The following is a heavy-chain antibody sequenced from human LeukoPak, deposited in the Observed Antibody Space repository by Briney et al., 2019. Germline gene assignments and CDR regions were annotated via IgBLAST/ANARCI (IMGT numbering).Heavy chain of an antibody. CDR2: ISHSGST. CDR3: ARESGPYCPFGH. D-gene: IGHD1-26*01. J-gene: IGHJ5*02. CDR1: GGSISSSNW. Sequence: SGTLSLTCDVSGGSISSSNWWSWVRQPPGKGLEWIGEISHSGSTNYNPSLKSRVTISVDKSENQFSLKMSSVTAADTAVYYCARESGPYCPFGHWGQGTLVAVTS. V-gene: IGHV4-4*02.